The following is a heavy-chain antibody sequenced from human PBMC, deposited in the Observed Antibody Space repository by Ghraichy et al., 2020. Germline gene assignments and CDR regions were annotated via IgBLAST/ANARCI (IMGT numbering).Heavy chain of an antibody. CDR3: ARVKWWEALGNFDC. V-gene: IGHV3-7*03. J-gene: IGHJ4*02. CDR2: IKSDGSEK. Sequence: GGSLRLSCAASGFTFSTYWMSWVRQAPGKGLEWVANIKSDGSEKNYVDSVKGRFTTSRDNAKNSLYLQMNSLRAEDTAVYYCARVKWWEALGNFDCWGQGTLVTVSP. D-gene: IGHD2-8*01. CDR1: GFTFSTYW.